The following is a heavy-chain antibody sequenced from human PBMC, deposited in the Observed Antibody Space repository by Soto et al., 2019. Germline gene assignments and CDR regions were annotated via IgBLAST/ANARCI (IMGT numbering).Heavy chain of an antibody. Sequence: QVQLVQSGAEVKKPGSSVKVSCQASGGTFSSYAISWVRQAPGQGLEWRGGIIPISGTANYAQKFQGRVTMSAHESPSTAYMELGSLRSEDPAVDYCARSQGSSTSLEIYYYYYYGMDVWGQGTTVTVSS. D-gene: IGHD2-2*01. V-gene: IGHV1-69*01. CDR3: ARSQGSSTSLEIYYYYYYGMDV. CDR1: GGTFSSYA. CDR2: IIPISGTA. J-gene: IGHJ6*02.